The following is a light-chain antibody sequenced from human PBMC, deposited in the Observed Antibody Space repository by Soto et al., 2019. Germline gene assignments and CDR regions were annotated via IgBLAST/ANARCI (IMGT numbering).Light chain of an antibody. CDR2: KAS. CDR3: QQYNNYPLT. J-gene: IGKJ1*01. CDR1: QSISSW. V-gene: IGKV1-5*03. Sequence: DIQMTQSPSTLSASVGDRVTITCRASQSISSWLAWYQQKPGKAPKRLIYKASSLESGVPSRFSGSGSGTEFTLTISSLQPDDFATYYCQQYNNYPLTFGQGNKVEIK.